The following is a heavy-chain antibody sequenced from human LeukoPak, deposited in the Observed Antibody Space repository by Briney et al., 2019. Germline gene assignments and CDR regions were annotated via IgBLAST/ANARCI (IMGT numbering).Heavy chain of an antibody. CDR1: GFTFSSYS. D-gene: IGHD3-3*01. Sequence: QAGGSLRLSCAASGFTFSSYSMNWVRQAPGKGLVWVSRIDSDGSSTSYADSVKGRFTISRDNAKNTLYLQMNSLRAEDTAVYYCARGAYYDFWSGPIPPPVDYWGQGTLVTVSS. CDR3: ARGAYYDFWSGPIPPPVDY. CDR2: IDSDGSST. J-gene: IGHJ4*02. V-gene: IGHV3-74*01.